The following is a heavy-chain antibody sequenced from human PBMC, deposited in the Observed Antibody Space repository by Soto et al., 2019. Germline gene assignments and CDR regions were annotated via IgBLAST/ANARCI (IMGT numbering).Heavy chain of an antibody. CDR1: CDNFINFS. CDR3: ARCLTEYTHYYYYMDV. Sequence: KVFGKWSCDNFINFSVGAVSQKHGKGLEWMGIIYPGDSDTRYSPSFQGQVTISADKSISTAYLQWSSLKASDTAMYYCARCLTEYTHYYYYMDVWGKGTTVTVSS. D-gene: IGHD6-6*01. CDR2: IYPGDSDT. J-gene: IGHJ6*03. V-gene: IGHV5-51*01.